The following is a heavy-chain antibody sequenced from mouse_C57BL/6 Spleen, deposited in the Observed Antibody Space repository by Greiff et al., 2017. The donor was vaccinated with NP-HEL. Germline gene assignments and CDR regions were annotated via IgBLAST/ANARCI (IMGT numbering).Heavy chain of an antibody. V-gene: IGHV5-4*01. CDR3: ARGRQLRPHYFDY. Sequence: VQLKESGGGLVKPGGSLKLSCAASGFTFSSYAMSWVRQTPEKRLEWVATISDGGSYTYYPDNVKGRFTISRDNAKNNLYLQMSHLKSEDTAMYYCARGRQLRPHYFDYWGQGTTLTVSS. CDR2: ISDGGSYT. CDR1: GFTFSSYA. J-gene: IGHJ2*01. D-gene: IGHD3-2*02.